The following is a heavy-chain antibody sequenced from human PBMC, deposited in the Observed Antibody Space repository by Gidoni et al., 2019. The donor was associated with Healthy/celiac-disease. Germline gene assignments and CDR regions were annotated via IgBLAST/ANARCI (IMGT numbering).Heavy chain of an antibody. CDR2: ISSSSSYI. CDR1: GFTFSSYS. J-gene: IGHJ4*02. V-gene: IGHV3-21*01. CDR3: ARDPGVGFAGNYFDY. Sequence: DVQLVESGGGLVKPGGSLRLSCAASGFTFSSYSMTWVRQAPGKGLEWVSSISSSSSYIYYADSVKGRFTISRDNAKNSLYLQRNSLRAEDTAVYYCARDPGVGFAGNYFDYWGQGTLVTVSS.